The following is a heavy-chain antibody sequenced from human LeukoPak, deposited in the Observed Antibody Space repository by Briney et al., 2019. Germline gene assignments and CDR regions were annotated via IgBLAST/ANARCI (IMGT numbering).Heavy chain of an antibody. CDR3: AREGVCSGGSCSNFDY. D-gene: IGHD2-15*01. Sequence: GRSLRLSCAASGFTFSSYGMHWVRQAPGKGLEWVAVISYDGSNKYYADSVKGRFTISRDNSKNTLYLQMNSLRAEDTAVYYCAREGVCSGGSCSNFDYWGQGTLVTVSS. J-gene: IGHJ4*02. V-gene: IGHV3-30*03. CDR1: GFTFSSYG. CDR2: ISYDGSNK.